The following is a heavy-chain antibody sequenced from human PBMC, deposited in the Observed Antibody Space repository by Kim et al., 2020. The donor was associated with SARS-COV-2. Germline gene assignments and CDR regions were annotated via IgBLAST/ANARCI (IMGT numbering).Heavy chain of an antibody. CDR2: IKQDGNQK. Sequence: GGSLRLSCAASGFTFSSYWMTWVRQAPGKGLEWVANIKQDGNQKYYVDSVKGRFTISRDNAKNSLYLQMNSLRAEATAAYYCARDGVLYSSGEDAFDIWG. D-gene: IGHD6-19*01. J-gene: IGHJ3*02. CDR3: ARDGVLYSSGEDAFDI. V-gene: IGHV3-7*01. CDR1: GFTFSSYW.